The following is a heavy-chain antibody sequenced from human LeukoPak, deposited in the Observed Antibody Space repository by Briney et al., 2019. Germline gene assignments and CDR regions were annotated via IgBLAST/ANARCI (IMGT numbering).Heavy chain of an antibody. CDR1: GGSISSGDYY. D-gene: IGHD6-13*01. V-gene: IGHV4-30-4*01. J-gene: IGHJ4*02. CDR3: ARVKALATQAAGTDY. Sequence: SQTLSLTCTVSGGSISSGDYYWSWIRQPPGKGLEWIGYIYYSGSTYYNPSLKSRVTISVDTSKNQFSLKLSSVTAADTAVYYCARVKALATQAAGTDYWGQGTLVTVSS. CDR2: IYYSGST.